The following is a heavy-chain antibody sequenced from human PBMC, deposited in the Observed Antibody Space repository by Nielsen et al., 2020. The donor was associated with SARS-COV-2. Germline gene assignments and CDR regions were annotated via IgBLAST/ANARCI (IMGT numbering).Heavy chain of an antibody. Sequence: GESLKISCAASGFTFSSYGMHWVRQAPGKGLEWVAVISYDGSNKYYADSVKGRFTISRDNSKNTLYLQMNSLRAEDTAVYYCAKDTKGIAAALYDYWGQGTLVTVSS. CDR3: AKDTKGIAAALYDY. CDR2: ISYDGSNK. J-gene: IGHJ4*02. CDR1: GFTFSSYG. D-gene: IGHD6-13*01. V-gene: IGHV3-30*18.